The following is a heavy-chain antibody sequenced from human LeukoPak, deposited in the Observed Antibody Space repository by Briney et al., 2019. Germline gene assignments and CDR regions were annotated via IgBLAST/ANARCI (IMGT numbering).Heavy chain of an antibody. CDR2: IDRSGST. CDR3: ARHVSSGWSPFDY. Sequence: SETLSLTCAVYGVSFSGYYWSWIRQPPGKGLEWIGEIDRSGSTNYNPSLKSRVTISVDTSKNQFSLKLSSVTAADTAVFYCARHVSSGWSPFDYWGQGTLVTVSS. D-gene: IGHD6-19*01. J-gene: IGHJ4*02. CDR1: GVSFSGYY. V-gene: IGHV4-34*01.